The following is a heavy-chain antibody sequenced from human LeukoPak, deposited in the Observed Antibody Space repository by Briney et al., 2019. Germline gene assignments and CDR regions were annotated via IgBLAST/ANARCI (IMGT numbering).Heavy chain of an antibody. CDR2: INDNGGRT. CDR3: VKDVGGSYAFDY. Sequence: GGSLRLSCAASGFTFSSHDMHWVRQAPGKGLEYVSGINDNGGRTHYGDSVKGRFSISRDNSKNTLHLQMSTLRAEDTALYYCVKDVGGSYAFDYWGQGILVTVAS. V-gene: IGHV3-64D*09. CDR1: GFTFSSHD. D-gene: IGHD1-26*01. J-gene: IGHJ4*02.